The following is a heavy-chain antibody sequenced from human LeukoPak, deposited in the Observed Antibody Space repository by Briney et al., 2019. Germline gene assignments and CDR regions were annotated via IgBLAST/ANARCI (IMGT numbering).Heavy chain of an antibody. J-gene: IGHJ4*02. D-gene: IGHD5-12*01. Sequence: ASVKVSCKASGYTFTSYGISWVRQAPGQGLEWMGWISAYNGNTNYAQKLQGRVTMTTDTSTSTAYMELRSLRSDDTAVYYCARDPGQLSGQTLFDYWGQGTLVTVSS. CDR2: ISAYNGNT. V-gene: IGHV1-18*01. CDR3: ARDPGQLSGQTLFDY. CDR1: GYTFTSYG.